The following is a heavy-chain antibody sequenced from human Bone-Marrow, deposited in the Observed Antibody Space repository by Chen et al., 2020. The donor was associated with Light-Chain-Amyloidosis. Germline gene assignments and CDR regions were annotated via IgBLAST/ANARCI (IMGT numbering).Heavy chain of an antibody. CDR3: AREIRLATPAAVTPDY. D-gene: IGHD6-13*01. V-gene: IGHV4-39*07. CDR2: ISYDGYT. J-gene: IGHJ4*02. CDR1: GDSIRGTDYY. Sequence: QLQLRESGPGLGQPSGTLSLTCTVSGDSIRGTDYYWGWIRQPPGEGLEWIGTISYDGYTYYNPSLKSRVTISLDTSKNQVSLKLSSVTAADTAVYYCAREIRLATPAAVTPDYWGQGTLVTVSS.